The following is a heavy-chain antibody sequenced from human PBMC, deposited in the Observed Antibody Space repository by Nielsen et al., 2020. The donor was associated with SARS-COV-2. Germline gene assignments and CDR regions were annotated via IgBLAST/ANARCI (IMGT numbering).Heavy chain of an antibody. D-gene: IGHD3-22*01. V-gene: IGHV4-59*06. J-gene: IGHJ3*02. CDR3: ARAPITMIVVVNAFDI. CDR1: GGSISSYY. CDR2: IYYSGST. Sequence: SETLSLTCTVSGGSISSYYWSWIRQHPGKGLEWIGHIYYSGSTYYNPSLKSRVTISVDTSKNQFSLKLSSVTAADTAVYYCARAPITMIVVVNAFDIWGQGTMVTVSS.